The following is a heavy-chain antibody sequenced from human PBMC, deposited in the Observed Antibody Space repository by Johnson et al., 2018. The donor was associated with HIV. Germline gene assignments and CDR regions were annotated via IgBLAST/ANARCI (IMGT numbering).Heavy chain of an antibody. J-gene: IGHJ3*02. Sequence: QEKLVESGGGVVQPGGSLRLSCAASGFPFSNFGMHWVRQAPGKGLEWVAFIRFDGSNKYYVDSVKGRFTISRDSSKNTLYLQMNSLRAEDTAVYYCAKDLNYGSGPVDIWGQGTMVTVSS. CDR1: GFPFSNFG. D-gene: IGHD3-10*01. V-gene: IGHV3-30*02. CDR3: AKDLNYGSGPVDI. CDR2: IRFDGSNK.